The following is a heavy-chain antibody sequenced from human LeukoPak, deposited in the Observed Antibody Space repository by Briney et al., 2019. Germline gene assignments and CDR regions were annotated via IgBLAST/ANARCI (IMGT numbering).Heavy chain of an antibody. CDR1: GFTFSSYS. J-gene: IGHJ4*02. CDR3: AKSRITMIVVVTSCDY. D-gene: IGHD3-22*01. Sequence: PGGSLRLSCAASGFTFSSYSMSWVRQAPGKGLEWVSAISGSGGSTYYADSVKGRFTISRDNSKNTLYLQMNSLRAEDTAVYYCAKSRITMIVVVTSCDYWGQGTLVTVSS. V-gene: IGHV3-23*01. CDR2: ISGSGGST.